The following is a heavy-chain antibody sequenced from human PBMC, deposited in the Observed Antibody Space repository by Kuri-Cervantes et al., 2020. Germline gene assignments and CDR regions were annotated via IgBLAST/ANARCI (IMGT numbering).Heavy chain of an antibody. CDR1: GYAFTSYD. D-gene: IGHD3-22*01. J-gene: IGHJ5*02. CDR3: ARGGKRITMIVVVNGWFDP. V-gene: IGHV1-2*02. CDR2: MNPNSGGT. Sequence: ASVKVSCKASGYAFTSYDINWVRQATGQGLEWMGWMNPNSGGTNYAQKFQGRVTMTRDTSISTAYMELSRLRSDDTAVYYCARGGKRITMIVVVNGWFDPWGQGTLVTVSS.